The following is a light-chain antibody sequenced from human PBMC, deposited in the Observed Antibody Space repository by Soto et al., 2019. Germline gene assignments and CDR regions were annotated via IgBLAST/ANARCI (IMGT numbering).Light chain of an antibody. V-gene: IGKV1-39*01. CDR2: ASS. CDR1: QSISTF. CDR3: QQTYSNRLS. Sequence: DIQMTQSPSSLSASVGDRVTLTCRASQSISTFVNWYQQKGGKAPKLLIHASSTLPSGVPSRFSGTGSGTDFTLTISDLQPEDCATYYCQQTYSNRLSFGGGTKVDI. J-gene: IGKJ4*01.